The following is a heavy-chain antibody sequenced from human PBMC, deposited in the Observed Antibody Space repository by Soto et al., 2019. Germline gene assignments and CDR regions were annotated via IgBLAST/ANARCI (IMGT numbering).Heavy chain of an antibody. J-gene: IGHJ4*02. D-gene: IGHD3-22*01. Sequence: SETLSLTCTVSGGSISSYYWSWIRQPPGKGLEWIGYIYYSGSTNYNPSLKSRVTISVDTSKNQFSLKLSSVTAADTAVYYCARGGNHSDYYYSSGYYLLMAYWGQGAVLPVSS. CDR1: GGSISSYY. CDR2: IYYSGST. V-gene: IGHV4-59*01. CDR3: ARGGNHSDYYYSSGYYLLMAY.